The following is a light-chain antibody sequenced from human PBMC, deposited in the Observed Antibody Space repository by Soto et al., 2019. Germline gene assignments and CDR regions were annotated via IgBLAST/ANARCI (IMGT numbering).Light chain of an antibody. Sequence: DIQMTQSPYSLSASVGDRVTITCRASQSIKNYLNWFQQKPGKAPKVLIYAASTLQSGVPSRFSGSGSETDFTLTISSLQPEDSATYYCQQTYYTLWTFGQGTKVEIK. V-gene: IGKV1-39*01. CDR3: QQTYYTLWT. CDR2: AAS. J-gene: IGKJ1*01. CDR1: QSIKNY.